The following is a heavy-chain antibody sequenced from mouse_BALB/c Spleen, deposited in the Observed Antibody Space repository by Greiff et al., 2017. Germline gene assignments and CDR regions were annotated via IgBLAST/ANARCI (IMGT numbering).Heavy chain of an antibody. V-gene: IGHV5-6-2*01. J-gene: IGHJ4*01. D-gene: IGHD3-1*01. CDR1: GFTFSSYY. CDR3: ARHRERGAMDY. Sequence: EVKLMESGGGLVKLGGSLKLSCAASGFTFSSYYMSWVRQTPEKRLELVAAINSNGGSTYYPDTVKGRFTISRDNAKNTLYLQMSSLKSEDTALYYCARHRERGAMDYWGQGTSVTVSS. CDR2: INSNGGST.